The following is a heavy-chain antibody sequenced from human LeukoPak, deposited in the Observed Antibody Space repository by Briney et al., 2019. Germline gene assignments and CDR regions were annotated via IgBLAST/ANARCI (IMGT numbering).Heavy chain of an antibody. CDR2: INYSGSP. CDR3: ARRDTMIVAHDY. Sequence: SESLSLTCTVSGGSISSYYWSWIRQPPGQGLEWIGYINYSGSPKYNSSLKSRVTISVDTSKNQFSLKLSSVTAADTAVYYCARRDTMIVAHDYWGQGTLVTVSS. J-gene: IGHJ4*02. D-gene: IGHD3-22*01. CDR1: GGSISSYY. V-gene: IGHV4-59*08.